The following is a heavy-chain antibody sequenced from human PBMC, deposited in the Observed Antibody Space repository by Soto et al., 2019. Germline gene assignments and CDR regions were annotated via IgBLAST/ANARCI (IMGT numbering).Heavy chain of an antibody. V-gene: IGHV3-30*18. Sequence: HPGGSLRLSCAASGFTFSSYGMHWVRQAPGKGLEWVAVISYDGSNKYYADSVKGRFTISRDNSKNTLYLQMNSLRAEDTAVYYCAKDPLGNWPRALYYFDYWGQGTLVTVSS. J-gene: IGHJ4*02. CDR2: ISYDGSNK. CDR1: GFTFSSYG. D-gene: IGHD1-1*01. CDR3: AKDPLGNWPRALYYFDY.